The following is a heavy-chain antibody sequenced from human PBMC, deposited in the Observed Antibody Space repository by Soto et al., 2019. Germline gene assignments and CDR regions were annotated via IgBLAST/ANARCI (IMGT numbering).Heavy chain of an antibody. CDR2: IYYSGST. V-gene: IGHV4-30-4*01. J-gene: IGHJ5*02. CDR3: ARVKRGSSSNWFDP. Sequence: SETLSLTCTVSGGSISSGNYYWSWIRQPPGKGLEWIGYIYYSGSTYYNPSLKSRVTISVDTSKNQFSLKLSSVTAADTAVYYCARVKRGSSSNWFDPWGQGTLVTVSS. D-gene: IGHD6-6*01. CDR1: GGSISSGNYY.